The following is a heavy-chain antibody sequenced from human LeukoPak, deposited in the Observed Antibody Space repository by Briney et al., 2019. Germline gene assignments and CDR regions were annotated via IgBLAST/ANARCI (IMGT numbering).Heavy chain of an antibody. J-gene: IGHJ6*03. V-gene: IGHV4-61*02. CDR1: GGSISSGSYY. Sequence: PSQTLSLTCTVSGGSISSGSYYWSWIRQPAGKGLEWIGRIYTSGSTNYNPSLKSRVTISVDTSKNQFSLKLSSVTAADTAVYYCARCIEYSSSGAYYYYYYYMDVWGKGTTVTVSS. CDR2: IYTSGST. CDR3: ARCIEYSSSGAYYYYYYYMDV. D-gene: IGHD6-6*01.